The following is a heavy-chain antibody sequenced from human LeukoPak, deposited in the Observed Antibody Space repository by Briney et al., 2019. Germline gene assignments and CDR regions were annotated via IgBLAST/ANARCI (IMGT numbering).Heavy chain of an antibody. CDR1: GYSFTSYW. V-gene: IGHV5-51*01. CDR2: IYPGDSDT. D-gene: IGHD2-21*02. J-gene: IGHJ4*02. Sequence: GESLKISCKGSGYSFTSYWIGWVRQMPGKGLEWMGIIYPGDSDTRYSPSFQGQVTISADKSISTAYLQWSSLKASDTAMYYCARLTAYCGGDCFGGSDYWGQGTLVTVSS. CDR3: ARLTAYCGGDCFGGSDY.